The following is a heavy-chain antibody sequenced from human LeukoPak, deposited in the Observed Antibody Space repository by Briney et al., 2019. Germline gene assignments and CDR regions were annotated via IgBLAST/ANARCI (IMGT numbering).Heavy chain of an antibody. CDR2: ISSNSSTT. V-gene: IGHV3-48*01. J-gene: IGHJ5*02. Sequence: GGSLRLSCAASGFTFSSYSMNCVRQAPGKGLEWVSYISSNSSTTYYADSVQGRFTISRDNAKNSLYLQMNSLRAEDTAVYYCARRAAVAGTFDPWGQGTLVTVSS. CDR1: GFTFSSYS. CDR3: ARRAAVAGTFDP. D-gene: IGHD6-19*01.